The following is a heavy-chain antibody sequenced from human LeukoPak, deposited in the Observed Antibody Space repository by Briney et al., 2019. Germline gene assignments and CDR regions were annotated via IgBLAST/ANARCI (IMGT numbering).Heavy chain of an antibody. CDR3: ARVIAFRGYMDV. CDR1: GFTFSSYS. V-gene: IGHV3-21*06. D-gene: IGHD3-16*02. J-gene: IGHJ6*03. Sequence: GGSLRLSCAASGFTFSSYSMDWVRQAPGKGLEWVSSISSSSSYIYYADSVKGRFTISRDNAKNSLYLQMNSLRAEDTAVYYCARVIAFRGYMDVWGKGTTVTVSS. CDR2: ISSSSSYI.